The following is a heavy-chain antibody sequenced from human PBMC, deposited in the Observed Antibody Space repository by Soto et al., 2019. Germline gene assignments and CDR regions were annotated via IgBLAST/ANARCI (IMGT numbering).Heavy chain of an antibody. CDR1: GFTFGSYA. Sequence: EVQLLQSGGRLVQPGGSLRLSCAASGFTFGSYAMSWVRQAPGRGLEWVSVINSRGDSTYYAAPVKGRFTIGRDNAKNTLYLQMNSLRTEDTAVYFCARGPIAVAAPAPYYFDSWGQGTLVTVSS. CDR3: ARGPIAVAAPAPYYFDS. J-gene: IGHJ4*02. CDR2: INSRGDST. D-gene: IGHD6-19*01. V-gene: IGHV3-23*01.